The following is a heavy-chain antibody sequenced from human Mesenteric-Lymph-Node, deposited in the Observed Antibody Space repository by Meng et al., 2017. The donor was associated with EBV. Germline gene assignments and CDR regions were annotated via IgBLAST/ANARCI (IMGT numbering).Heavy chain of an antibody. CDR3: SIWDTGALQNY. V-gene: IGHV4-34*01. J-gene: IGHJ4*02. D-gene: IGHD5-18*01. CDR1: GPAFSGHY. Sequence: QGNPKERGAHLCKPSGTLSLTCSAYGPAFSGHYGGWMRQPPGKGLEWTGEIDPTGNTKYIPSLKSRVTISLDTSRNQLSLKLTSVTAADTAVYYCSIWDTGALQNYWGPGTLVTVSS. CDR2: IDPTGNT.